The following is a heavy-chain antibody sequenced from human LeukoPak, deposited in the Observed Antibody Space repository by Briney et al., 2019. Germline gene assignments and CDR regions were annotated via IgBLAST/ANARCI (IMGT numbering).Heavy chain of an antibody. V-gene: IGHV5-51*01. CDR2: IYPGDSDT. Sequence: GESLKISCKGSGYSFTSYWIGWVRQMPGKGLEWMGIIYPGDSDTRYSPSFQGQVTISADKSISTAYLQWSSLKASDTAMYYCARRELRYSSSWYLADYWGQGTLVTVSS. CDR3: ARRELRYSSSWYLADY. CDR1: GYSFTSYW. D-gene: IGHD6-13*01. J-gene: IGHJ4*02.